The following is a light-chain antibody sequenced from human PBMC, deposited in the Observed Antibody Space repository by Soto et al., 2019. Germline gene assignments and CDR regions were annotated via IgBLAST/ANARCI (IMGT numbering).Light chain of an antibody. CDR1: QGLLHSNGYNY. Sequence: DIVVTQSPLTLPVTPGETASISCSSSQGLLHSNGYNYLDWYLQKPGQSPQLLIYLGSNRASGVPDRFSGSGSGTDFTLKISRVEAEDVGVYYCVQALQSPPWTVGPGTKVDIK. CDR2: LGS. J-gene: IGKJ1*01. CDR3: VQALQSPPWT. V-gene: IGKV2-28*01.